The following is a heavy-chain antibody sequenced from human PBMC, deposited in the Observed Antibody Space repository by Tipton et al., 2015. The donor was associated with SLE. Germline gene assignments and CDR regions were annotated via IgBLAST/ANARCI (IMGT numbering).Heavy chain of an antibody. CDR2: IYYSGST. CDR3: ARAGRAWNLFDY. CDR1: GGSISSSSYY. Sequence: LSLTCTVSGGSISSSSYYWGWIRQPPGKGLEWIGSIYYSGSTYYNPSLKSRVTISVDTSKNQFSLKLSSVTAADTAVYYCARAGRAWNLFDYWGQGTLVTVSS. D-gene: IGHD1-1*01. V-gene: IGHV4-39*07. J-gene: IGHJ4*02.